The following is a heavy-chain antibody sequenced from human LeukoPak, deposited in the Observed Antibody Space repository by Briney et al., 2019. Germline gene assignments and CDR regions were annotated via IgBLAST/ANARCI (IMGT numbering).Heavy chain of an antibody. CDR1: GDPIRTYY. CDR2: IYYRVTS. CDR3: ARGRVSSSTCYSTYYYFFYMDF. Sequence: SETLSLTCTVSGDPIRTYYWSWIRQPPGKGLEWIGYIYYRVTSDYKPSLKSPVTMPVDLSTRQISLKSNSVTAPDTAVYFCARGRVSSSTCYSTYYYFFYMDFWGKGNTVTVSS. D-gene: IGHD4-11*01. V-gene: IGHV4-59*01. J-gene: IGHJ6*03.